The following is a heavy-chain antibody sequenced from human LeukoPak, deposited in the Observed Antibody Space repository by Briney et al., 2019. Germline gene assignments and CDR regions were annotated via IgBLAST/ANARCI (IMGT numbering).Heavy chain of an antibody. D-gene: IGHD2-15*01. CDR2: INPNSGGT. CDR1: GYTFTGYY. V-gene: IGHV1-2*04. CDR3: ARGYCSGGSCYPPDDY. Sequence: ASVKVSCKASGYTFTGYYMHWVRQAPGQGLEWMGWINPNSGGTNYAQKFQGWVTMTRDTSISTAYMELSRLRSDDTAVYYCARGYCSGGSCYPPDDYWGQGTLVTVSS. J-gene: IGHJ4*02.